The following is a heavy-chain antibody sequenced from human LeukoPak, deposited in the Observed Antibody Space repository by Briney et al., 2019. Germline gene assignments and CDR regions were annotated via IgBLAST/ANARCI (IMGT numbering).Heavy chain of an antibody. CDR3: ATVYYYDSSGYYWASPQFDY. D-gene: IGHD3-22*01. Sequence: GESLKISCKGSGYGFTSYWIGWVRQMPGKGLEWMGIIYPGDSDTRYSPSFQGQVTISADKSISTAYLQWSSLKASDTAMYYCATVYYYDSSGYYWASPQFDYWGQGTLVTVSS. CDR2: IYPGDSDT. J-gene: IGHJ4*02. V-gene: IGHV5-51*01. CDR1: GYGFTSYW.